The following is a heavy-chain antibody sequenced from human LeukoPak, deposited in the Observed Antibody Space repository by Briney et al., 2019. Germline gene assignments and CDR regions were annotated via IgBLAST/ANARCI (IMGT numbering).Heavy chain of an antibody. V-gene: IGHV4-34*01. Sequence: SETLSLTCAVYGGSFSGYYWSWIRQPPGKGLEWIGEINHSGSTNYNPSLKSRVTISVDTSKNQFSLKLSSVTAADTAVYYCATGKDIVVVVAATLEYWGQGTLVTVSS. D-gene: IGHD2-15*01. CDR1: GGSFSGYY. CDR3: ATGKDIVVVVAATLEY. J-gene: IGHJ4*02. CDR2: INHSGST.